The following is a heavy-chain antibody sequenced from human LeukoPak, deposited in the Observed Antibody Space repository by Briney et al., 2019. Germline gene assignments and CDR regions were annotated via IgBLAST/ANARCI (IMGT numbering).Heavy chain of an antibody. D-gene: IGHD4-17*01. CDR2: IYYSGST. J-gene: IGHJ4*02. Sequence: PSETLSLTCTVSGGSISSYYWSWIRQPPGKGLEWIGYIYYSGSTNYNPSLKSRVTISVDTSKNQFSLRLSSVTAADTAVYYCARDSRGVTTDYWGQGTLVTVSS. V-gene: IGHV4-59*01. CDR1: GGSISSYY. CDR3: ARDSRGVTTDY.